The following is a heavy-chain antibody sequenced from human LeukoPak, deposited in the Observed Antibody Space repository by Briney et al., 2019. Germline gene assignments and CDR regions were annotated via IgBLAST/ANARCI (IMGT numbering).Heavy chain of an antibody. CDR3: AKVVITMVRGVTYYFDY. D-gene: IGHD3-10*01. J-gene: IGHJ4*02. CDR1: GFTFSSYA. V-gene: IGHV3-30*04. Sequence: GGSLRLSCAASGFTFSSYAMHWVRQAPGKGLEWVAVISYDGSNKYYADSVKGRFTISRDNSKNTLYLQMNSLRAEDTAVYYCAKVVITMVRGVTYYFDYWGQGTLVTVSS. CDR2: ISYDGSNK.